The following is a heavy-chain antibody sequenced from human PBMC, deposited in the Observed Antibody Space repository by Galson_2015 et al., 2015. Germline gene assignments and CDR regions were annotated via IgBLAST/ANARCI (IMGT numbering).Heavy chain of an antibody. CDR1: GFTISSYW. CDR3: ATAVVASL. V-gene: IGHV3-7*01. J-gene: IGHJ4*02. CDR2: IKEDGSEK. D-gene: IGHD4-23*01. Sequence: LRLSCAATGFTISSYWLSWVRQAPGKGLEWVANIKEDGSEKNYVDSVKGRFTISRDNAKSSLYLQMSGLRAEDTAMYYCATAVVASLWGQGTLVTVSS.